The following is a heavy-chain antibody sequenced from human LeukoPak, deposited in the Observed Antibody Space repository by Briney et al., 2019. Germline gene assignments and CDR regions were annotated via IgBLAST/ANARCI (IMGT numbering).Heavy chain of an antibody. Sequence: GSLSLSCAASGFTFSSHGMNWVRQAPGKGLEWVSGISPSGDILYYADSVKGQFTISRDNSKNTLYLQMNSLRADDTAVYYCAKDFRAKSGSGSYGWFDPWGQGTLVTVSS. V-gene: IGHV3-23*01. CDR2: ISPSGDIL. CDR3: AKDFRAKSGSGSYGWFDP. CDR1: GFTFSSHG. D-gene: IGHD3-10*01. J-gene: IGHJ5*02.